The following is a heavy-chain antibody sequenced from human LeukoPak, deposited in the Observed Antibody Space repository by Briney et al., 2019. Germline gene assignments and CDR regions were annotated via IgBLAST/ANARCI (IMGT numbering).Heavy chain of an antibody. CDR3: ARSFGSGYYYLFDY. J-gene: IGHJ4*02. V-gene: IGHV1-8*01. D-gene: IGHD3-22*01. CDR1: GYTFTSYD. CDR2: MNPNSGNT. Sequence: ASVKVSCKASGYTFTSYDINWVRQATGQGLEWMGWMNPNSGNTGYAQKCQGRVTMTRNTSISTAYMELSSLRSEDTAVYYCARSFGSGYYYLFDYWGQGTLVTVSS.